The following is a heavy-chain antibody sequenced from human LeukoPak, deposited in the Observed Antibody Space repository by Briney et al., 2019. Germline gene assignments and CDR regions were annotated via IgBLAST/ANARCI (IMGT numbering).Heavy chain of an antibody. D-gene: IGHD3-10*01. CDR3: ARFYGLGTWNDAFDI. J-gene: IGHJ3*02. CDR2: ISTGSHYT. V-gene: IGHV3-11*03. CDR1: AFTFSDYY. Sequence: GGSLRLSCAASAFTFSDYYMSWIRQAPGKGLEWVSYISTGSHYTNYADSVKGRFTISRDDARNSLFLQINSLRAEDTAVYYCARFYGLGTWNDAFDIWGQGTMVTVSS.